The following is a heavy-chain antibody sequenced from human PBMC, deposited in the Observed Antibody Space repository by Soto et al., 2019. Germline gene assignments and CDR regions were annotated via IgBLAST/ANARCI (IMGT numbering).Heavy chain of an antibody. CDR2: IDPSDSYT. Sequence: PGEFLKISCKGSGYSFTSYWISWVRQMPGKGLEWMGRIDPSDSYTNYSPSFQGHVTISADKSISTAYLQWSSLKASDTAMYYCARQWRYYYGSGSQTGYYYYYGMDVWGQGTTVTVSS. CDR3: ARQWRYYYGSGSQTGYYYYYGMDV. CDR1: GYSFTSYW. V-gene: IGHV5-10-1*01. D-gene: IGHD3-10*01. J-gene: IGHJ6*02.